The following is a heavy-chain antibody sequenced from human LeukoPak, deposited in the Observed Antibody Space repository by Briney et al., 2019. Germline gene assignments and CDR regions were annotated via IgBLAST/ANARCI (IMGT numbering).Heavy chain of an antibody. CDR1: GFTFNNYG. V-gene: IGHV3-30*03. Sequence: GGSLRLSCVVSGFTFNNYGMHWVRQAPGKGLEWVAVISYDGRSRNYADSVKGRFTISRDNSKSTLYLQVNSLRAEDTAVYYCSRDFYYGSGRFDYWGQGTLVTVSS. CDR3: SRDFYYGSGRFDY. D-gene: IGHD3-10*01. CDR2: ISYDGRSR. J-gene: IGHJ4*02.